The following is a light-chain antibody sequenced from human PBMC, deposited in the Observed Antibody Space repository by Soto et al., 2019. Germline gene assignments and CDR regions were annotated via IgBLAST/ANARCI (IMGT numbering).Light chain of an antibody. J-gene: IGLJ2*01. V-gene: IGLV1-47*01. CDR1: RSNIGSNY. CDR3: TSWDDSLDHVV. CDR2: RNN. Sequence: QSVLTQPPSASGTPGQRVTFSCSGGRSNIGSNYVFWYQQFPGTAPKLLIYRNNQRPSGVPDRFSGSKSGTSASLAISGLRSEYEADYYCTSWDDSLDHVVFGGGTKLTVL.